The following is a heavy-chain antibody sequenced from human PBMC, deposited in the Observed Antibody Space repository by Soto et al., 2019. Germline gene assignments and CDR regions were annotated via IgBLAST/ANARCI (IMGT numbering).Heavy chain of an antibody. CDR2: INSDGTIT. Sequence: EVQLVESGGDFVQPGGSLRLSCVASGFAFSSHWMYWVRQAPGKGLVWVSRINSDGTITTYADSVKGRFTISRDNAKNNLYLQMNSLRVEDTALYYCVRDPEQYYYYGLDVWGQGTTVIVS. V-gene: IGHV3-74*01. J-gene: IGHJ6*02. CDR3: VRDPEQYYYYGLDV. CDR1: GFAFSSHW.